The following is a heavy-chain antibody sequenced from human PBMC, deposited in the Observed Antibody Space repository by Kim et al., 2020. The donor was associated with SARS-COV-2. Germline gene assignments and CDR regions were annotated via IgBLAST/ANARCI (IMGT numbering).Heavy chain of an antibody. CDR1: GGSFSGYY. V-gene: IGHV4-34*01. CDR3: ARFKEEVSMIVVVITAVSSYLDY. Sequence: SETLSLTCAVYGGSFSGYYWSWIRQPPGKGLVWIGEINHSGSTNYNPSLKSRVTISVDTSKNQFSLKLSSVTAADTAVYYCARFKEEVSMIVVVITAVSSYLDYWGQGTLVTVSS. D-gene: IGHD3-22*01. J-gene: IGHJ4*02. CDR2: INHSGST.